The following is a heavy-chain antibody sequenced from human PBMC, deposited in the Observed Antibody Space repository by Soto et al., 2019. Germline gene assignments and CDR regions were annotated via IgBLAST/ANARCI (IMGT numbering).Heavy chain of an antibody. Sequence: QVQLVQSGAEVKKPGASVKVSCKASGYTFTSYDINWVRQATGQGLEWMGWMNPNSGNIGYAQKFQGRATMTRNTSISTAYMELSSLRSEDTAVYYCARERAVVITTMGREDYYYYGMDVWGQGTTVTVSS. CDR2: MNPNSGNI. CDR3: ARERAVVITTMGREDYYYYGMDV. J-gene: IGHJ6*02. D-gene: IGHD3-22*01. CDR1: GYTFTSYD. V-gene: IGHV1-8*01.